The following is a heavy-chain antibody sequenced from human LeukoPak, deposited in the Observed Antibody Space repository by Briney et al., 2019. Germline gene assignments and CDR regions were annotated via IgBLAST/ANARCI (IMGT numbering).Heavy chain of an antibody. J-gene: IGHJ4*02. CDR3: ARDLSYCSSTRCYAPYYFDY. CDR2: IHTSGST. V-gene: IGHV4-4*07. Sequence: PSETLSLTCTVSGGSVSSYYWSWIRQPAGKGLEWIGRIHTSGSTNYNPSLKSRGTISVDKSKNQFSLKLTSVTAADTAVHYCARDLSYCSSTRCYAPYYFDYWGQGTLVTVSS. D-gene: IGHD2-2*01. CDR1: GGSVSSYY.